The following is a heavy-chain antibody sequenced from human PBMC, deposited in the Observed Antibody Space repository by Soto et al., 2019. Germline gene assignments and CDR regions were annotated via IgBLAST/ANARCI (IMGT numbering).Heavy chain of an antibody. V-gene: IGHV1-3*01. CDR2: INAGNGNT. J-gene: IGHJ4*02. CDR3: ARSMHYYDSSGYPGY. D-gene: IGHD3-22*01. Sequence: ASVKVSCKXSGYTFTSYAMHWVRQAPGQRLEWMGWINAGNGNTKYSQKFQGRVTITRDTSASTAYMELSSLRSEDTAVYYCARSMHYYDSSGYPGYWGQGTLVTVSS. CDR1: GYTFTSYA.